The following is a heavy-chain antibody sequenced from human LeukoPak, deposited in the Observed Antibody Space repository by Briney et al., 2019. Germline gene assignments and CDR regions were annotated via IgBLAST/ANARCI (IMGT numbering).Heavy chain of an antibody. Sequence: SGTLSLTCAVSGGSISSSNWWSWVRQPPGKGLEWIGEIYHSGSTNYNPSLKSRVTISVDTSKNQFSLKLSSVTAADTAVYYCARLASRRYYDILTGNLYFDYWGQGTLVTVSS. CDR2: IYHSGST. CDR3: ARLASRRYYDILTGNLYFDY. J-gene: IGHJ4*02. V-gene: IGHV4-4*02. D-gene: IGHD3-9*01. CDR1: GGSISSSNW.